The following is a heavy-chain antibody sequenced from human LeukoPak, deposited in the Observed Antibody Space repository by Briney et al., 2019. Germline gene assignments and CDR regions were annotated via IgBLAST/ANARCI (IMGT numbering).Heavy chain of an antibody. CDR2: FDPEDDER. J-gene: IGHJ5*02. CDR1: GYALSESS. V-gene: IGHV1-24*01. CDR3: ARDQKVGTTATYTPFDP. D-gene: IGHD1-26*01. Sequence: ASVKVSCKVSGYALSESSMHWVRQAPGKGLEWMGGFDPEDDERVYAQMLQGRVTMTEDTSTDTAYMELRSLRSDDTAVYYCARDQKVGTTATYTPFDPWGQGTLVTVSS.